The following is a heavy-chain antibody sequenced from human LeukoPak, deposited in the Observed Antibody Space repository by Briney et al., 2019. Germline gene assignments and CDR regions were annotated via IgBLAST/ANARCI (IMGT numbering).Heavy chain of an antibody. Sequence: GGSPRLSCAASGFTFSSYSMNWVRQAPGKGLEWVSSISSSSSYIYYADSVKGRFSISRDNSRNTLYLQMDSLRAEDTAVYCCANSNWFDPWGQGTLVTVSS. CDR2: ISSSSSYI. CDR1: GFTFSSYS. V-gene: IGHV3-21*04. D-gene: IGHD1-1*01. J-gene: IGHJ5*02. CDR3: ANSNWFDP.